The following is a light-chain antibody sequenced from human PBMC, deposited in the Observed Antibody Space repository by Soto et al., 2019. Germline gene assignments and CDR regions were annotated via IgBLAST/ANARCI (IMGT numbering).Light chain of an antibody. CDR2: AAS. Sequence: DVQLTQSPSSLSASVGDRVTITCRASQNINTYLNWYQHKPGKAPKLLIYAASALQTGVPSRFSASASGTDFTLTITNLQPEDFATYYCQQSYLSLQSFGQGTKLQI. CDR1: QNINTY. J-gene: IGKJ2*03. V-gene: IGKV1-39*01. CDR3: QQSYLSLQS.